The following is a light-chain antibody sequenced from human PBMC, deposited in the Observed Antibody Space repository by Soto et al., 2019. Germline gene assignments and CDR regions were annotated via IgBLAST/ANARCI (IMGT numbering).Light chain of an antibody. CDR2: DVS. V-gene: IGKV1-5*01. CDR1: QSVSDW. CDR3: QQYDSYSWT. J-gene: IGKJ1*01. Sequence: DIQMTQSPSTLSASVGERVTITCRASQSVSDWLAWYQQKPGKAPKLLISDVSNLESRVPSMFSGSGSGTEFILTISSLQPHDFATYYCQQYDSYSWTFGQGTKVELK.